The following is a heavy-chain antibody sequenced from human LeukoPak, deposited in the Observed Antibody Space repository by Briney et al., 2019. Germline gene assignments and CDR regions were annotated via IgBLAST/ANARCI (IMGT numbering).Heavy chain of an antibody. CDR3: ARSPTEEGYSYD. J-gene: IGHJ4*02. V-gene: IGHV1-2*02. Sequence: ASVKVSCKASGYTFTGYYMHWVRQAPGQGLEWMGWINPKSGGTNYAQKLQGRVTMTRDTSISTAYMELSRLRSDDTAVYYCARSPTEEGYSYDWGQGTLVTVSS. CDR2: INPKSGGT. CDR1: GYTFTGYY. D-gene: IGHD5-18*01.